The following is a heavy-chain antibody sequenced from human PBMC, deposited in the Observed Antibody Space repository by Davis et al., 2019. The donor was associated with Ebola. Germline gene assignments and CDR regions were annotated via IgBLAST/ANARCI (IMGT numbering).Heavy chain of an antibody. Sequence: PSETLSLTCTVSGGSISSSSYYWGWIRQPPGKGLEWIGSIYYSGSTYYNPSLKSRFTISVDTSNNQFSLKVTSVTAADTAVYYCATNSSSTAGFDSWGQGTLVTVSS. CDR1: GGSISSSSYY. CDR3: ATNSSSTAGFDS. CDR2: IYYSGST. D-gene: IGHD6-6*01. J-gene: IGHJ4*02. V-gene: IGHV4-39*07.